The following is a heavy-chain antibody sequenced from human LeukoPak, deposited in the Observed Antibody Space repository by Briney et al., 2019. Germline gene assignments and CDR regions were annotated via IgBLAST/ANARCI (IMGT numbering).Heavy chain of an antibody. J-gene: IGHJ6*03. CDR2: IYYSGST. Sequence: SSETLSLTCTVSGGSISSYYWSWIRQPPGKGLEWIGYIYYSGSTNYNPSLKSRVTISVDTSKNQFSLKLSSVTAADTAVYYCARDPIVVVPAAISYRDVWGKGTTVTVSS. D-gene: IGHD2-2*02. V-gene: IGHV4-59*01. CDR1: GGSISSYY. CDR3: ARDPIVVVPAAISYRDV.